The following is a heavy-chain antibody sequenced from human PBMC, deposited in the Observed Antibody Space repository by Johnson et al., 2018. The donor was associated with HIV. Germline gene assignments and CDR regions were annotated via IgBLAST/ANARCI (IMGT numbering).Heavy chain of an antibody. CDR3: ARACRDGYTCDAFDI. CDR1: GFTVSSYY. CDR2: LFSGVTT. Sequence: VQLVESGGGVVRPGGSLRLSCAASGFTVSSYYMTWVRQAPGKGLEWVSVLFSGVTTYYADSVKGRFTISRDSSKNTLYLQMNSLRAEDTAVYYCARACRDGYTCDAFDIWGQGTMVTVSS. D-gene: IGHD5-24*01. V-gene: IGHV3-66*01. J-gene: IGHJ3*02.